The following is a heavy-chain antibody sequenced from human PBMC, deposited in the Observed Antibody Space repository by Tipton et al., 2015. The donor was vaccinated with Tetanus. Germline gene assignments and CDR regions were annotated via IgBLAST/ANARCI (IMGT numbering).Heavy chain of an antibody. D-gene: IGHD6-13*01. Sequence: TLSLTCSVSGGSLRSGDHYWSWIRQPPGKGLEWLAYISSSGSTNSNYSLKSRITMSRDTSKNQFSLKLSSVTAADTAVYYCACTPNIAAAGTGEDSGWFDPWGQGTLVTVSS. V-gene: IGHV4-61*08. CDR1: GGSLRSGDHY. J-gene: IGHJ5*02. CDR2: ISSSGST. CDR3: ACTPNIAAAGTGEDSGWFDP.